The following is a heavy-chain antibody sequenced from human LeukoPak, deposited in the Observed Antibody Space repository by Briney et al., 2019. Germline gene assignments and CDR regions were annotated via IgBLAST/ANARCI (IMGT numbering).Heavy chain of an antibody. Sequence: GAAVKVSCKTSGYTFTHYYIHWVRQAPGQGLEWMGIINSRGGSTNYAQTFQGRLSMTRDTSTSTVYMELSSLRSEDTAVYYCARGAYSYAQDFWGQGTLVTVST. CDR1: GYTFTHYY. CDR2: INSRGGST. D-gene: IGHD5-18*01. J-gene: IGHJ4*02. CDR3: ARGAYSYAQDF. V-gene: IGHV1-46*01.